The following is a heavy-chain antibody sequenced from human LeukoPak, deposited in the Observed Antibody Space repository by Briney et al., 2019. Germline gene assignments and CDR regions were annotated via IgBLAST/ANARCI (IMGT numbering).Heavy chain of an antibody. CDR1: GYIFTSYA. CDR3: AGAVAGTQYDY. Sequence: VASVRVSCKTSGYIFTSYAITWVRQAPGQGLEWMGWISGYNGQTNYAQRFQGRVTMTTDTSRSTAYMELSSLRSEDTAVYYCAGAVAGTQYDYWGQGTLVTVSS. CDR2: ISGYNGQT. J-gene: IGHJ4*02. D-gene: IGHD6-19*01. V-gene: IGHV1-18*01.